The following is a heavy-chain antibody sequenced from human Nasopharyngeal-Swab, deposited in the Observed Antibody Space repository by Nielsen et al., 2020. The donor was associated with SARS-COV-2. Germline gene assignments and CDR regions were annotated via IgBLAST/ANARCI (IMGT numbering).Heavy chain of an antibody. V-gene: IGHV3-21*01. CDR1: GFTFNTCT. Sequence: GGSLRLSCAASGFTFNTCTMNWVRQAPGKGLEWVSSISSSSTYINYADPVKGRFTISIDNVKNSLYLQMNSLRAEDTAVYYCARDPSDYYYYMDVWGKGTTVTVSS. CDR3: ARDPSDYYYYMDV. J-gene: IGHJ6*03. CDR2: ISSSSTYI.